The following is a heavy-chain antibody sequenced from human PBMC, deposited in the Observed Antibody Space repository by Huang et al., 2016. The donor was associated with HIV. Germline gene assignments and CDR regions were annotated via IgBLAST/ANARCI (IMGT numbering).Heavy chain of an antibody. Sequence: QVQLVQSGAEVKKPGASVTISCKASGFSILIYYIHCVRKAPGQGLEWMGIVKPSGGGADYAQKFKGRVTMTRDTSTRTFYMELSSLRSEETAVYYCAREGITPSGTEVSGFDFWGQGTPVSVSS. CDR2: VKPSGGGA. CDR1: GFSILIYY. V-gene: IGHV1-46*03. J-gene: IGHJ5*01. D-gene: IGHD6-13*01. CDR3: AREGITPSGTEVSGFDF.